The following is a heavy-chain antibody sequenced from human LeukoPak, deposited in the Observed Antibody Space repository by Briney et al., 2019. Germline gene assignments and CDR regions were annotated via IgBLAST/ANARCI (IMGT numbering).Heavy chain of an antibody. CDR1: GFTFDDYG. V-gene: IGHV3-20*04. Sequence: GGSLRLSCAASGFTFDDYGMSWVRQAPGKGLEWVSGINWNGGSTGYADSVKGRFTISRDNAKNSLYLQMNSLRAEDTALYYCARRDIVVVPADNGYYMDVWGKGTTVTVSS. J-gene: IGHJ6*03. CDR3: ARRDIVVVPADNGYYMDV. CDR2: INWNGGST. D-gene: IGHD2-2*01.